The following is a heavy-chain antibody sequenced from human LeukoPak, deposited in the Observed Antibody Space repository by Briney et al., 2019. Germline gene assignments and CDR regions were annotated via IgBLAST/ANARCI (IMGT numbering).Heavy chain of an antibody. CDR3: TTFGIDWSLSY. D-gene: IGHD3-9*01. J-gene: IGHJ4*01. CDR2: INTDGSYI. CDR1: GFIFSSWW. Sequence: PGGSLRLSCAVSGFIFSSWWMIWFRRLPGKGLVSVSHINTDGSYIRYADSVKGRFTISRDNAKNTLYLQMNSLRPEDTGVYYCTTFGIDWSLSYWGHGALVTVSS. V-gene: IGHV3-74*01.